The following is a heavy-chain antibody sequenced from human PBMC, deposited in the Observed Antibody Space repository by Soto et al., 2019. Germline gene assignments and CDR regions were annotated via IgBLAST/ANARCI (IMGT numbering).Heavy chain of an antibody. Sequence: SETLSLTCAVYGGSFSGYYWIWIRQPPGKGLEWIGEINHSGSTNYNPSLKSRVTISVDTSKNQFSLKLSSVTAADTAVYYCARGRRGGYWFDPWGQGTLVTVSS. D-gene: IGHD5-12*01. V-gene: IGHV4-34*01. CDR3: ARGRRGGYWFDP. CDR2: INHSGST. CDR1: GGSFSGYY. J-gene: IGHJ5*02.